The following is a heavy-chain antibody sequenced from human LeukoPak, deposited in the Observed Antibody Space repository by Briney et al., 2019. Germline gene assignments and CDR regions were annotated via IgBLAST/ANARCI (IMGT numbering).Heavy chain of an antibody. CDR1: GYTFTGYY. J-gene: IGHJ4*02. V-gene: IGHV1-2*04. Sequence: ASVKVSCKASGYTFTGYYMHWVRQAPGQGLEWMGWINPNSGGTNYAQKFQGWVTMTRDTSISTAYMELSRLRSDDTAVYYCARGMLRLGELSLVDYWGQGTLVTVSS. CDR2: INPNSGGT. CDR3: ARGMLRLGELSLVDY. D-gene: IGHD3-16*02.